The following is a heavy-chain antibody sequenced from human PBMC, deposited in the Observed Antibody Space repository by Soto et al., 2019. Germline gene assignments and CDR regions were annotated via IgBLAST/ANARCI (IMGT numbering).Heavy chain of an antibody. CDR2: IIRIFGTP. V-gene: IGHV1-69*12. CDR3: ARQGSNEYYYYGMDV. Sequence: QVQLVQSGAEVKKPGSSVKVSCKASGGTFSSYAINWVRQAPGQGLEWMGGIIRIFGTPDSAQRFQGSVTITADESTSTAYMALSSLRSEDTAVYYCARQGSNEYYYYGMDVWGQGTTVTVSS. J-gene: IGHJ6*02. CDR1: GGTFSSYA. D-gene: IGHD3-10*01.